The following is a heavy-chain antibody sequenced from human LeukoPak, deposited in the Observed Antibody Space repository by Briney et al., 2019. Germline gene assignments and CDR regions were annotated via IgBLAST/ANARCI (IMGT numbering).Heavy chain of an antibody. D-gene: IGHD5-18*01. CDR1: GFTFSSYS. J-gene: IGHJ4*02. CDR2: IKQDGSEK. CDR3: ARVGRGYSYGY. Sequence: GGSLRLSCAASGFTFSSYSMSWVRQAPGKGLESVANIKQDGSEKYYVDSVKGRFTISRDNAKNSLYLQMNSLRAEDTAVYYCARVGRGYSYGYWGQGTLVTVSS. V-gene: IGHV3-7*01.